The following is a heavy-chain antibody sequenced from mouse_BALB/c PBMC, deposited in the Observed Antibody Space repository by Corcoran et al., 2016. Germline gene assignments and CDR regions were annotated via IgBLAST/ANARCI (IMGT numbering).Heavy chain of an antibody. Sequence: EVQLQQSGAELVKPGASVKLSCTASGFYIKDTYMHWVKQRPEQGLEWIGRIDPANGNTKYDPKFQGKATITADTSSNTAYLQLSSLTSEDPAVYYCANWDWYFDVWGAGTTVTVSS. CDR1: GFYIKDTY. J-gene: IGHJ1*01. V-gene: IGHV14-3*02. CDR3: ANWDWYFDV. CDR2: IDPANGNT. D-gene: IGHD4-1*01.